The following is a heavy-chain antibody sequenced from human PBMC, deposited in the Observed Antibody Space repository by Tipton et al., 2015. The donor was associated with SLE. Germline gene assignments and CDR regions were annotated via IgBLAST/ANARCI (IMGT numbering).Heavy chain of an antibody. V-gene: IGHV4-61*02. Sequence: LRLSCTVSGASIKSGSYFWTWIRQPAGKGLEWIGRMFSSGDTNYNPSLKSRLTMSVDTSKNQFSLKLTSVTAADTAIYYCARDGDYTSSWSHFGGSFDIWGQGTMVTVSS. D-gene: IGHD6-13*01. CDR3: ARDGDYTSSWSHFGGSFDI. CDR2: MFSSGDT. J-gene: IGHJ3*02. CDR1: GASIKSGSYF.